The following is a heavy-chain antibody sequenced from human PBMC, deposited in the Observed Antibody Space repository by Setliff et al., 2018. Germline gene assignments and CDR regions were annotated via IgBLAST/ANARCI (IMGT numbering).Heavy chain of an antibody. CDR2: INPGGGSA. Sequence: ASVKVSCKASGYSLTRYYMHWVRQAPGQGPEWMGIINPGGGSASYAEKFQGRVTMTRDTFTSTFYMEVNILRSDDTAVYYCARGGMAAANRKGVFEYWGQGTLVTVSS. CDR1: GYSLTRYY. CDR3: ARGGMAAANRKGVFEY. V-gene: IGHV1-46*01. D-gene: IGHD6-13*01. J-gene: IGHJ4*02.